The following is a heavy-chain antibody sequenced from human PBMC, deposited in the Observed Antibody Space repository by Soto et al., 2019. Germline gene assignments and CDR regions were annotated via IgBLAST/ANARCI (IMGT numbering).Heavy chain of an antibody. CDR1: GFTFSSYA. D-gene: IGHD5-18*01. CDR2: ISGSGGST. V-gene: IGHV3-23*01. J-gene: IGHJ4*03. CDR3: ATPGYSHRHAAFDY. Sequence: GGSLRLSCAASGFTFSSYAMSWVRQAPGKGLEWVSAISGSGGSTYYADSVKGRFTISRDNSKNTLYLQMNSLRAADTAVYYCATPGYSHRHAAFDYWGQGTMVTVSS.